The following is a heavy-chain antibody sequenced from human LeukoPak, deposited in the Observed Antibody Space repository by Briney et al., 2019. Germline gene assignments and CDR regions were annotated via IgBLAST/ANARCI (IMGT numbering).Heavy chain of an antibody. CDR2: IYTSGST. J-gene: IGHJ5*02. V-gene: IGHV4-4*07. Sequence: SETLSLTCTVSGGSISSYYWSWIRQPAGKGLEWIGRIYTSGSTNYNPSLKSRVTMSVDTSKNQFSLKLSSVTAADTAVYYCARDQSSVTMVRGVRTNMNWFDPWGQGTLVTVSS. D-gene: IGHD3-10*01. CDR3: ARDQSSVTMVRGVRTNMNWFDP. CDR1: GGSISSYY.